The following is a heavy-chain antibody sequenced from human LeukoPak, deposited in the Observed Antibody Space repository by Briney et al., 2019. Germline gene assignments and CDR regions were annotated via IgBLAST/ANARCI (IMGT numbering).Heavy chain of an antibody. D-gene: IGHD3-3*01. Sequence: GGSLRLSCAASGFTFSDYAMSWVRQAPGKGLEWVSAISGSGGSTYYADSVKGRFTISRDNSKNTLYLQMNSLRAEDTAVYYCAKDSGGITIFGVAPRFYYYGMDVWGQGTTVTVSS. V-gene: IGHV3-23*01. CDR3: AKDSGGITIFGVAPRFYYYGMDV. CDR2: ISGSGGST. CDR1: GFTFSDYA. J-gene: IGHJ6*02.